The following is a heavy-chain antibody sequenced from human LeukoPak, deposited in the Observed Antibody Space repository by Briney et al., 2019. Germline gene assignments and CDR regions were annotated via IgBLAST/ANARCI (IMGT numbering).Heavy chain of an antibody. CDR1: GGSISSGDYY. CDR3: ARARIAAAGTFDY. CDR2: IYYSGST. D-gene: IGHD6-13*01. Sequence: PSETLSLTRTVSGGSISSGDYYWSWIRQPPGTGLEWIGYIYYSGSTNYNPSLKSRVTISVDTSKNQFSLKLSSVTAADTAVYYCARARIAAAGTFDYWGQGTLVTVSS. V-gene: IGHV4-61*08. J-gene: IGHJ4*02.